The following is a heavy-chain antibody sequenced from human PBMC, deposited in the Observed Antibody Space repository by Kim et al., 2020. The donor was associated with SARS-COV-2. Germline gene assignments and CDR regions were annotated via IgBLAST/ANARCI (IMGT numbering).Heavy chain of an antibody. Sequence: GGSLRLSCAASGFTFSSYGMHWVRQAPGKGLEWVAGISYDGTNKYYADSVKGRFTISRDNSKNTLYLQMNSLRAEDTAVYYCARDPFLLSVYDSSGCLDYWGQGTLVTVSS. V-gene: IGHV3-33*05. J-gene: IGHJ4*02. CDR3: ARDPFLLSVYDSSGCLDY. D-gene: IGHD3-22*01. CDR1: GFTFSSYG. CDR2: ISYDGTNK.